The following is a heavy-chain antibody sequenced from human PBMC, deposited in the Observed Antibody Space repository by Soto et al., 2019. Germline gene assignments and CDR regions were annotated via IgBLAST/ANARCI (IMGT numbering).Heavy chain of an antibody. CDR1: GDTFTGYY. Sequence: ASVKVSCEASGDTFTGYYMQWVRQAPGQGLEWMGWISAYNGNTNYAQKLQGRVTMTTDTSTSTAYMELRSLRSDDTAVYYCARDGIAVADYFDYWGQGTLVTVSS. V-gene: IGHV1-18*04. J-gene: IGHJ4*02. D-gene: IGHD6-19*01. CDR2: ISAYNGNT. CDR3: ARDGIAVADYFDY.